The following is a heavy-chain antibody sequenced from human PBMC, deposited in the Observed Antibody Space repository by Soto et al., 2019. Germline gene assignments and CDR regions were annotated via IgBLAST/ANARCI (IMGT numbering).Heavy chain of an antibody. J-gene: IGHJ4*02. CDR1: GFSISSYF. Sequence: SETLSLTCPVSGFSISSYFWSWIRQPPGKGLEWIGYIYYTGSTNYNPPLKSRVTISVDTSKNQFSLNLTSVTAADTAVYYCARLGGYYQAFDQWGQGSLVTVSS. V-gene: IGHV4-59*08. CDR3: ARLGGYYQAFDQ. CDR2: IYYTGST. D-gene: IGHD3-22*01.